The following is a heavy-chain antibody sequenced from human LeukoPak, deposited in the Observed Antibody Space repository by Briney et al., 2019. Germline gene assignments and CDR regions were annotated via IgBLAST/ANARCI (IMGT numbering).Heavy chain of an antibody. CDR3: ARELRFLEWSPSYMDV. J-gene: IGHJ6*03. V-gene: IGHV4-59*01. CDR1: GDSISSYY. CDR2: IYYSGST. Sequence: PSETPSLTCTVSGDSISSYYWSWIRQPPGKGLEWIGYIYYSGSTNYNPSLKSRVTISVDTSKNQFSLKLSSVTAADTAVYYCARELRFLEWSPSYMDVWGKGTTVTVSS. D-gene: IGHD3-3*01.